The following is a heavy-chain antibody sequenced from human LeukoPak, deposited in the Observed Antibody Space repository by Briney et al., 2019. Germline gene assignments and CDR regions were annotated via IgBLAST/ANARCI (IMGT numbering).Heavy chain of an antibody. CDR2: IYYSGTT. V-gene: IGHV4-59*11. CDR1: GGSIRSLY. J-gene: IGHJ3*02. CDR3: ASGYDTSGKNAFDI. Sequence: SQTLSLTCTVSGGSIRSLYWSWIRQPPGKGLEWIGYIYYSGTTNYKSSLKSRVTISVDTSKNQFSLRLSSVTAADTAVYYCASGYDTSGKNAFDIWGQGTMVTVSS. D-gene: IGHD3-22*01.